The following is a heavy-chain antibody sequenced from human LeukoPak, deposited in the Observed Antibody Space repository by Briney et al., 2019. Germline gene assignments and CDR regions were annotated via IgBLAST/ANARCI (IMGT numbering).Heavy chain of an antibody. V-gene: IGHV3-23*01. J-gene: IGHJ4*02. Sequence: GGSLRLPCAASGFTFSSYAMSWVRQAPGKGLEWVSLEWVSGISGSGGSRYYADSVKGRFTISRDNSKNTLYLQMNSLRAEDTAVYYCAKRGYYDSSGYMDYWGQGTLVTVSS. CDR1: GFTFSSYA. CDR3: AKRGYYDSSGYMDY. D-gene: IGHD3-22*01. CDR2: ISGSGGSR.